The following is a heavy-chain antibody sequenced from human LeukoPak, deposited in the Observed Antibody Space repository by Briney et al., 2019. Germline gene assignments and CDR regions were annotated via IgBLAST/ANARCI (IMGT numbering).Heavy chain of an antibody. CDR3: TRLQDYGDGQQYYYYYMDV. D-gene: IGHD4-17*01. CDR2: IRSKANSYAT. V-gene: IGHV3-73*01. Sequence: GGSLRLSCAASGFTFSGSAMHWVRQASGKGLEWVGRIRSKANSYATAYAASVKGRFTISRDDSKNTAYLQMNSLKTEDTAVYYCTRLQDYGDGQQYYYYYMDVWGKGTTVTISS. J-gene: IGHJ6*03. CDR1: GFTFSGSA.